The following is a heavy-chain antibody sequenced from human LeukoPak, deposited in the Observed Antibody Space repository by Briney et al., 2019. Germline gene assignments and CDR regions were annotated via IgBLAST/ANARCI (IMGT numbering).Heavy chain of an antibody. Sequence: GGSLRLSCAASGFTFSSYAMSWVRQAPGKGLEWVSAISGSGGSTYYADPVKGRFTISRDNSKNTLYLQMNSLRAEDTAVYYCARDGRMAFDIWGQGTMVTVSS. V-gene: IGHV3-23*01. J-gene: IGHJ3*02. CDR3: ARDGRMAFDI. CDR2: ISGSGGST. CDR1: GFTFSSYA.